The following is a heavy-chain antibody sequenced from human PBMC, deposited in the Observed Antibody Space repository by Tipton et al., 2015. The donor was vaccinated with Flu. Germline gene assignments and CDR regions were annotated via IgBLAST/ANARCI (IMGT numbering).Heavy chain of an antibody. V-gene: IGHV1-18*04. CDR3: ARDKTNAIFGVVISSY. J-gene: IGHJ4*02. Sequence: QSGAEVKKPGASVKVSCKASGYTFTSFGISWVRQAPGQGLEWMGWISAYNGTTNYAQRLQGRVTMTTDTSTSTAHMELRSLRSDDTAVYYCARDKTNAIFGVVISSYWGQGTLVTVSS. CDR1: GYTFTSFG. CDR2: ISAYNGTT. D-gene: IGHD3-3*01.